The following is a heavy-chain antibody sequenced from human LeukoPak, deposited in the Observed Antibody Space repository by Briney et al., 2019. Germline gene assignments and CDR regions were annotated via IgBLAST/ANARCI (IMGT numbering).Heavy chain of an antibody. CDR3: AIGSYDSSGYYYQGPYYGMDV. D-gene: IGHD3-22*01. CDR1: GYTFTSYD. CDR2: MNPNSGNT. Sequence: ASVKVSCKASGYTFTSYDINWVRQTTGQGLEWIGWMNPNSGNTGYAQKFQGRVTMTRNTSISTAYMELSSLRSEDTAVYYCAIGSYDSSGYYYQGPYYGMDVWGQGTTVTVSS. J-gene: IGHJ6*02. V-gene: IGHV1-8*01.